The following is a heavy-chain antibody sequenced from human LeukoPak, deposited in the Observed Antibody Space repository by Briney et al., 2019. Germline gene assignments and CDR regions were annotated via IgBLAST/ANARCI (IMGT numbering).Heavy chain of an antibody. J-gene: IGHJ4*02. Sequence: GGSLRLSCAASGFTFSSYGMHWVRQAPGKGLEWVAVIWYDGSNKYYADSVKGRFTISRDNSKNTLYLQMNSLRAGDTAVYYCARDIAVAGAAILALDYWGQGTLVTVSS. CDR1: GFTFSSYG. CDR2: IWYDGSNK. D-gene: IGHD6-19*01. CDR3: ARDIAVAGAAILALDY. V-gene: IGHV3-33*01.